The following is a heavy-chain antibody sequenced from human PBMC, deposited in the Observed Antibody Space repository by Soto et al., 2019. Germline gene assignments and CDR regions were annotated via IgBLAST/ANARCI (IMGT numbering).Heavy chain of an antibody. Sequence: EVQLVESGGGLVQPGGSLRLSCAASGFTFSSYSMNWVRQAPGKGLEWVSYISSSSSTIYYADSVKGRFTISRDNAKNSLYLRMNSLRDEDTAVYYCAREGDIVVVPAARLPNWFDPWGQGTLVTVSS. CDR2: ISSSSSTI. V-gene: IGHV3-48*02. D-gene: IGHD2-2*01. CDR3: AREGDIVVVPAARLPNWFDP. J-gene: IGHJ5*02. CDR1: GFTFSSYS.